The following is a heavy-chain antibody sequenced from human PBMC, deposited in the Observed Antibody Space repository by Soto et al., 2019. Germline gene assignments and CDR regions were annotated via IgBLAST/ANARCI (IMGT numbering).Heavy chain of an antibody. CDR2: ISASGGST. CDR3: ARGAVMPDS. CDR1: GFTFDSFA. Sequence: EVQLLESGGGLEQPGGSLRLSCAASGFTFDSFAMTWVRQAPGKGLEWVSAISASGGSTFYADSVKGRFTISRDSSKNTLYLQMNSLRAEDTAVDYCARGAVMPDSWGQGTLVTVSS. J-gene: IGHJ4*02. V-gene: IGHV3-23*01. D-gene: IGHD3-16*01.